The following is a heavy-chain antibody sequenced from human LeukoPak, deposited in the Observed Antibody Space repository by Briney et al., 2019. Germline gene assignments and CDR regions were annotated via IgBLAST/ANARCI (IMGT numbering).Heavy chain of an antibody. CDR1: GFTVSSNY. Sequence: GGPLKLSCAASGFTVSSNYMNWVRQAPGKGLEGFSVIYSGGSAYYADSVKGRFTISRDNSKNTLYLQMNSLRADDTALYYCASQRRVDLGYAFNLWGQGTMVTVSS. D-gene: IGHD3-9*01. CDR3: ASQRRVDLGYAFNL. CDR2: IYSGGSA. J-gene: IGHJ3*01. V-gene: IGHV3-66*04.